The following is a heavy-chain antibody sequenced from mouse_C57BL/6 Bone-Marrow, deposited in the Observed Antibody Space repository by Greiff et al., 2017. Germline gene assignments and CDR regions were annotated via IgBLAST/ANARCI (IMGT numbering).Heavy chain of an antibody. J-gene: IGHJ4*01. Sequence: EVNVVESGGGLVQPGGSMKLSCVASGFTFSNYWMNWVRQSPEKGLEWVAQIRLKSDNYATHYAESVKGRFTISRDDSKSSVYLQMNNLRAEDTGIYYCTVITTVVATDYAMDYWGQGTSVTVSS. CDR2: IRLKSDNYAT. CDR1: GFTFSNYW. CDR3: TVITTVVATDYAMDY. D-gene: IGHD1-1*01. V-gene: IGHV6-3*01.